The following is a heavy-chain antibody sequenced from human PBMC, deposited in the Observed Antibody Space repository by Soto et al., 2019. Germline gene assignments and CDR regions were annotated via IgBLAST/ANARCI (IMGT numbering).Heavy chain of an antibody. Sequence: GGSLRLSCAASGPSFSSYAMTWVRQAPGKGLEWISAISGSGDTAFYADSVKGRFTISRDDSKNTLYLQMNSLRAEDTAVYYCAKGPRYCSSTSCYTDYWGQGTLVTVSS. CDR2: ISGSGDTA. D-gene: IGHD2-2*02. V-gene: IGHV3-23*01. J-gene: IGHJ4*02. CDR3: AKGPRYCSSTSCYTDY. CDR1: GPSFSSYA.